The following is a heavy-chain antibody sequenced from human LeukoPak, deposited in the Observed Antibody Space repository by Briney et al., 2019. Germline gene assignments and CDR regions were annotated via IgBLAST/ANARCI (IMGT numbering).Heavy chain of an antibody. CDR3: ARDRRSGLDY. Sequence: ASETLSLTCIVSGDSIRSYYWSWIPQAAGKGLEWIGRIYTSGGTNYNPSFKSRVTMSVDKSKNQFSLSLTSVTAADTAVYYCARDRRSGLDYWGQGTLVTVSS. J-gene: IGHJ4*02. V-gene: IGHV4-4*07. CDR2: IYTSGGT. CDR1: GDSIRSYY. D-gene: IGHD3-10*01.